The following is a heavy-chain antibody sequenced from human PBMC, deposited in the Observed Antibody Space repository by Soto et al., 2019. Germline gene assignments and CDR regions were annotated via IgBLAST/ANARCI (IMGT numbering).Heavy chain of an antibody. CDR2: INHSGST. CDR1: GGSFSGYY. J-gene: IGHJ4*02. D-gene: IGHD2-15*01. CDR3: ASLRGYCSGGSCYEAY. V-gene: IGHV4-34*01. Sequence: ASETLSLTCAVYGGSFSGYYWSWIRQPPGKGLEWIGEINHSGSTNYNPSLKSRVTISVDTSKNQFSLKLSSVTAADTAVYYCASLRGYCSGGSCYEAYWGQGTLVTVSS.